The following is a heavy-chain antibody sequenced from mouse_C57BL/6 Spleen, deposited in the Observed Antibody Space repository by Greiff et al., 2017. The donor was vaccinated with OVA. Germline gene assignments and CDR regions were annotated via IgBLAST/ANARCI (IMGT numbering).Heavy chain of an antibody. J-gene: IGHJ4*01. CDR1: GYTFTSYW. CDR2: IYPSDSET. D-gene: IGHD4-1*01. CDR3: AREGSWDVGGAMDY. Sequence: VQLQQPGAELVRPGSSVKLSCKASGYTFTSYWMDWVKQRPGQGLEWIGNIYPSDSETHYNQKFKDKATLTVDKSSSTAYMQLSSLTSEDSAVYYCAREGSWDVGGAMDYWGQGTSVTVSS. V-gene: IGHV1-61*01.